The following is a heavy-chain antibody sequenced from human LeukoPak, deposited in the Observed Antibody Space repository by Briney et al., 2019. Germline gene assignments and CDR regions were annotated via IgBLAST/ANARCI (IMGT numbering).Heavy chain of an antibody. J-gene: IGHJ4*02. D-gene: IGHD3-22*01. CDR3: ARGPASYYESSGYSYYFDY. V-gene: IGHV3-30-3*01. CDR2: ISYDGSNK. CDR1: GFTFNNYA. Sequence: GGSLRLSCAASGFTFNNYAIFWVRQAPGKGLEWVAIISYDGSNKYYADSVKGRFTISRDNSKSTLYLQMNSLRSEDTAVYYCARGPASYYESSGYSYYFDYWGQGTLVTVSS.